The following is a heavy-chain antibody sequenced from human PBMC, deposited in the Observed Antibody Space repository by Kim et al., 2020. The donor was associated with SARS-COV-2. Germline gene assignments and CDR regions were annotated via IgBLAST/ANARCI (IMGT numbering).Heavy chain of an antibody. J-gene: IGHJ6*02. CDR3: AKARPRARIAAAATGYYYGMDV. V-gene: IGHV3-30*18. CDR1: GFTFSSYG. Sequence: GGSLRLSCAASGFTFSSYGMHWVRQAPGKGLEWVAVISYDGSNKYYADSVKGRFTISRDNSKNTLYLQMNSLRAEDTAVYYCAKARPRARIAAAATGYYYGMDVWGQGTTVTVSS. D-gene: IGHD6-13*01. CDR2: ISYDGSNK.